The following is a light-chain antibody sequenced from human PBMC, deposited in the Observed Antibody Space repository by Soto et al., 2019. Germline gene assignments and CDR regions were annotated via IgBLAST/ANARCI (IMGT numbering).Light chain of an antibody. V-gene: IGLV2-14*01. CDR3: FSFTSTNTHV. CDR2: ETS. CDR1: SSDAGGYNY. J-gene: IGLJ1*01. Sequence: HSVLTQPASVSGSPGQSITISCTGTSSDAGGYNYVSWYQQHPGKVPKVIIYETSKRPSGVSDRFSGSKSGNTASLTISGLQAEDEADYYCFSFTSTNTHVFGSGTKV.